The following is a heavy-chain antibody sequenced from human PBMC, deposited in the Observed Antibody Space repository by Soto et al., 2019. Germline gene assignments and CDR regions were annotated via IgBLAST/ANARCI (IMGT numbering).Heavy chain of an antibody. Sequence: SETLSLTCTVSGGSISSYYWSWIRQPPGKGLEWIGYIYYSGSTNYNPSLKSRVTISVDTSKNQFFLKLSSVTAADTAVYYCAREVPAMTKSGYYFDYWGQGTLVTVSS. CDR1: GGSISSYY. CDR2: IYYSGST. CDR3: AREVPAMTKSGYYFDY. V-gene: IGHV4-59*01. D-gene: IGHD2-2*01. J-gene: IGHJ4*02.